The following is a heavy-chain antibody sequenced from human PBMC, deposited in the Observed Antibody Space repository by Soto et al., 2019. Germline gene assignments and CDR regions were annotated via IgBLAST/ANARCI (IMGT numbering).Heavy chain of an antibody. D-gene: IGHD6-13*01. J-gene: IGHJ5*02. V-gene: IGHV2-5*02. Sequence: SGPTVVNPTQTLTLTCTFSGFSLSTSGVGVGWIRQPPGKALEWLALIYWDDDKRYSPSLKSRLTITKDTSKNQVVLTMTNMDPVDTATYYCAHRRGYSSSWYGDYNWFDPWGQGTLVTVSS. CDR3: AHRRGYSSSWYGDYNWFDP. CDR2: IYWDDDK. CDR1: GFSLSTSGVG.